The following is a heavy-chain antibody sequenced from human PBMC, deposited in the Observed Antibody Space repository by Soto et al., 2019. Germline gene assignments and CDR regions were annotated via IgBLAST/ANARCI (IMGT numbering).Heavy chain of an antibody. J-gene: IGHJ4*02. CDR1: GFTVSSNY. CDR2: LYSEDTT. V-gene: IGHV3-66*01. Sequence: EVQLVESGGGLVQPGGSLRLSCAASGFTVSSNYMSWVRQAPGKGLEWVSVLYSEDTTYYTDSVKGRFTTSRENSKNTLYRQMNSLRVEETAVYYCWRVGEDYGDSSDYWGQGPLVTVSS. D-gene: IGHD4-17*01. CDR3: WRVGEDYGDSSDY.